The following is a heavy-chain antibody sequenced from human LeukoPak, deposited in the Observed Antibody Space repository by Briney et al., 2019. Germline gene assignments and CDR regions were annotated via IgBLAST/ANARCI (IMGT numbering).Heavy chain of an antibody. V-gene: IGHV3-23*01. Sequence: TGGSLRLSCAASGFNFRNYWMHWVRQAPGKGLEWVSAISGSGGSTYYADSVKGRFTISRDNSRNTVYMQMDSLRAEDTAIYYCAGDRNSDWYSPLDYWGQGSQVTVSP. CDR3: AGDRNSDWYSPLDY. CDR2: ISGSGGST. J-gene: IGHJ4*02. CDR1: GFNFRNYW. D-gene: IGHD6-19*01.